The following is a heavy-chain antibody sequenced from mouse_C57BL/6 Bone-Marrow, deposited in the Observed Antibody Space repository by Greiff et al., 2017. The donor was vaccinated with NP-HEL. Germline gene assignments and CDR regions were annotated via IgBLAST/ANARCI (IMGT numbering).Heavy chain of an antibody. CDR1: GFTIKDDY. V-gene: IGHV14-4*01. Sequence: VQLKESGAELVRPGASVKLSCTASGFTIKDDYMHWVKQRPEQGLEWIGWIDPENGNSDYASKFQGKATITADTSSNTAYLQLSSLTSEDTAVYYCTFVYYYVSWFAYWGQGTLVTVSA. D-gene: IGHD1-1*01. J-gene: IGHJ3*01. CDR3: TFVYYYVSWFAY. CDR2: IDPENGNS.